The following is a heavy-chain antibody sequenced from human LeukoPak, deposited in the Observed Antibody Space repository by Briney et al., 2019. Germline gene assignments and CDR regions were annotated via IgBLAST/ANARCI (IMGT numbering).Heavy chain of an antibody. CDR1: GFTFSSYS. J-gene: IGHJ6*03. Sequence: GGSLRLSCAASGFTFSSYSMNWVRQAPGKGLEWVSSISSSSSYIYYADSVKGRFTSSRDNARNSLYLQMNSLRAEDTAVYYCARDWVTTTGLKYYYYMDVWGKGTTVTVSS. D-gene: IGHD1-1*01. CDR3: ARDWVTTTGLKYYYYMDV. CDR2: ISSSSSYI. V-gene: IGHV3-21*01.